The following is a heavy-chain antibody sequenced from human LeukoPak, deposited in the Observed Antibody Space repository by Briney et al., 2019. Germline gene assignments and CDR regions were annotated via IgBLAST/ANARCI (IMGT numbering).Heavy chain of an antibody. CDR1: GFTFSSYW. V-gene: IGHV3-74*01. CDR2: INTDGSST. CDR3: ARSVYFYDSGGYRDAFDI. Sequence: GWSLRLSCAASGFTFSSYWMHWVRQAPGKGLVWVSRINTDGSSTTYADSVKGRFTISRDNAKNTLYLQMDSLRGEDTAVYYCARSVYFYDSGGYRDAFDIWGQGTMVTVSS. D-gene: IGHD3-22*01. J-gene: IGHJ3*02.